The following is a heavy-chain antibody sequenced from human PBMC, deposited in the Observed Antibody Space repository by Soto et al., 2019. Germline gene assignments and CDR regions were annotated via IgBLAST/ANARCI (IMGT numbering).Heavy chain of an antibody. CDR1: GYTFTSYY. CDR3: AREGSYGPNYYYGMDV. J-gene: IGHJ6*02. D-gene: IGHD5-18*01. Sequence: GASVKVSCKASGYTFTSYYMHWVRQAPGQGLEWMGIINPSGGSTSYAQKFQGRVTMTRDTSTSTVYMELSSLRSEDTAVYYCAREGSYGPNYYYGMDVWGQGTTVTVSS. V-gene: IGHV1-46*01. CDR2: INPSGGST.